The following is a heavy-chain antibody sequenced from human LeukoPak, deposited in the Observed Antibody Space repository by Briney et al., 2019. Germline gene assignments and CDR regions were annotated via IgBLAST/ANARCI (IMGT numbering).Heavy chain of an antibody. CDR2: INPSGGST. D-gene: IGHD3-16*01. CDR1: GYTFTSYY. CDR3: ARYAFHWDAFDI. J-gene: IGHJ3*02. V-gene: IGHV1-46*01. Sequence: ASVKVSCTASGYTFTSYYMHWVRQAPGQGLEWMGIINPSGGSTSYAQKFQGRVTMTRDTSTSTVYMELSSLRSEDTAVYYCARYAFHWDAFDIWGQGTMVTVSS.